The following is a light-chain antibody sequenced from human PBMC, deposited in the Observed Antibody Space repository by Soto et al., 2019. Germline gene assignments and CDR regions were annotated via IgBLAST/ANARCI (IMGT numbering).Light chain of an antibody. V-gene: IGKV1-27*01. J-gene: IGKJ4*01. CDR3: QKYNSALT. CDR2: AAS. CDR1: QGISNY. Sequence: DIQMTQSPSSLSASVGDRVTITCRASQGISNYLAWYQHKPGKVPKLLIYAASTLQSGVPSRFSGSGSGTDFTLPISSLQPDDVATYYCQKYNSALTFGGVTKVEIK.